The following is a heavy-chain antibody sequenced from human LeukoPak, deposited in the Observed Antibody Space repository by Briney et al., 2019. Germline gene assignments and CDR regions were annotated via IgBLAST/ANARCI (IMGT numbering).Heavy chain of an antibody. CDR3: ARHRYYYDTSGYAFDC. CDR1: GYSISSGYY. J-gene: IGHJ4*02. CDR2: IYHSGST. D-gene: IGHD3-22*01. V-gene: IGHV4-38-2*01. Sequence: PSETLSLTCAVSGYSISSGYYWGWIRQPPGKGLVWIGSIYHSGSTYYNPSLKSRVTISVDTSKNQFSLKLNSVTAADTAFYYCARHRYYYDTSGYAFDCWGPGTLVTVSS.